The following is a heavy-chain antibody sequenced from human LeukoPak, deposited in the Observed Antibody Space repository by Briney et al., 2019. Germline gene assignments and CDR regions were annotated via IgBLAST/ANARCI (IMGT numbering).Heavy chain of an antibody. V-gene: IGHV3-74*01. Sequence: GGSLRLSCAASGFTFSSCSMHWVRQAPGKGLVLVSRIKGDGSSISYADSVKGRFTIFRDNAKNTLFLQMDSLRAEDTAVYYCVRGTIAAAGIAYWGQGTLVTVSS. CDR1: GFTFSSCS. CDR2: IKGDGSSI. D-gene: IGHD6-13*01. CDR3: VRGTIAAAGIAY. J-gene: IGHJ4*02.